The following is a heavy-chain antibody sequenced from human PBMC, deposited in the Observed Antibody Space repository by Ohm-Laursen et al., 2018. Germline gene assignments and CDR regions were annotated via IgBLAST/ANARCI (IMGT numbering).Heavy chain of an antibody. Sequence: SLRLSCAASGFTFDDHAMHWARQAPGKGLEWVSVISWNSGRIAYADSVKGGFTISRDNPKNSLYLQMKSLRVEDTALYYFASGGADYNSGWPPYFDYWGQGSLVTVSS. D-gene: IGHD6-19*01. J-gene: IGHJ4*02. CDR1: GFTFDDHA. V-gene: IGHV3-9*01. CDR3: ASGGADYNSGWPPYFDY. CDR2: ISWNSGRI.